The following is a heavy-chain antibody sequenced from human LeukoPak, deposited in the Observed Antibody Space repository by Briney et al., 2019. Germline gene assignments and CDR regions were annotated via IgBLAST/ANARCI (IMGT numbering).Heavy chain of an antibody. Sequence: PSETLSLTCTVSGGSISSYYWGWIRQPPGKGLEWIGSIHHTGSTYYNPSLKSRVTISLDTSKNQFSLKLSSVTAADTAVYYCARMGKRWPERRFDPWGQGTLVTVSP. CDR2: IHHTGST. D-gene: IGHD5-24*01. J-gene: IGHJ5*02. CDR1: GGSISSYY. CDR3: ARMGKRWPERRFDP. V-gene: IGHV4-39*07.